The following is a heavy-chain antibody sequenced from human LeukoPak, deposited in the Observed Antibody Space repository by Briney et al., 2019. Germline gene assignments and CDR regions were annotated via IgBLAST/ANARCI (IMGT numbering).Heavy chain of an antibody. D-gene: IGHD3-16*01. CDR2: IYYSGST. CDR3: ARVGESLYYYYYYMDV. CDR1: GGSISSGSYY. J-gene: IGHJ6*03. Sequence: SETLSLTCTVSGGSISSGSYYWGWIRQPPGKGLEWIGSIYYSGSTYYNPSLKSRVTISVDTSKNQFSLKLSSVTAADTAVYYCARVGESLYYYYYYMDVWGKGTTVTVSS. V-gene: IGHV4-39*07.